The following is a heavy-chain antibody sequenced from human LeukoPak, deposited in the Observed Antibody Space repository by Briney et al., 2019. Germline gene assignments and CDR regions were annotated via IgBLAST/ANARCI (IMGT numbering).Heavy chain of an antibody. J-gene: IGHJ4*02. D-gene: IGHD6-19*01. CDR1: GYTFTSYG. V-gene: IGHV1-18*01. CDR2: ISAYNGNT. Sequence: ASVKVSCKASGYTFTSYGISWVRQAPGQGLEWMGWISAYNGNTNYAQKLQGRVTTTTDTSTSTAYMELRSLRSDDTAVYYCARWDLHSGIAVAAIFDYWGQGTLVTVSS. CDR3: ARWDLHSGIAVAAIFDY.